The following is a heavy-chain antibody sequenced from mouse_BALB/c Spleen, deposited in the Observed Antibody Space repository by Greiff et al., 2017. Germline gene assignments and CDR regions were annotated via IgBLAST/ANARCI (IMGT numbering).Heavy chain of an antibody. CDR2: ISDGGSYT. CDR1: GFTFSDYY. CDR3: ARQGLNWNYFDY. D-gene: IGHD4-1*01. V-gene: IGHV5-4*02. J-gene: IGHJ2*01. Sequence: EVKLVESGGGLVKPGGSLKLSCAASGFTFSDYYMYWVRQTPEKRLEWVATISDGGSYTYYPDSVKGRFTISRDHAKNNLYLQMSSLKSEDTAMYYCARQGLNWNYFDYWGQGGTHTV.